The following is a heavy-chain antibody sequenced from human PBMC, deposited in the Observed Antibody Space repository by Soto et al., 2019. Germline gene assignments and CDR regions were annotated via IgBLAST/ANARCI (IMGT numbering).Heavy chain of an antibody. D-gene: IGHD3-9*01. CDR2: ISAYNGNT. CDR3: AGDKXGGELRYFDWLPEGDAFDI. Sequence: QVQLVQSGAEVKKPGASVKVSCKASGYTFTSYGISWVRQAPGQGLERMGWISAYNGNTNYAQKLQGRVNMTTDTSTSTAYMELRSLRSDDTAVYYCAGDKXGGELRYFDWLPEGDAFDIWGQGTMVTVSS. CDR1: GYTFTSYG. J-gene: IGHJ3*02. V-gene: IGHV1-18*01.